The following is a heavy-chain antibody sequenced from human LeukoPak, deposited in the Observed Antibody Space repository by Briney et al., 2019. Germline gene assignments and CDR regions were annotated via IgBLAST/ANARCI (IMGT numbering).Heavy chain of an antibody. Sequence: GGSLTLSCAASGFTFSGYSMHWVRQPPGKGLNWVAFASSDGNNQYYADSVKGRFIISRGNSKNTLYLQVNSLRPEDTAVYYCARAMDTAMGPYFDYWGQGTLVTVSS. D-gene: IGHD5-18*01. CDR1: GFTFSGYS. J-gene: IGHJ4*02. CDR2: ASSDGNNQ. V-gene: IGHV3-30*04. CDR3: ARAMDTAMGPYFDY.